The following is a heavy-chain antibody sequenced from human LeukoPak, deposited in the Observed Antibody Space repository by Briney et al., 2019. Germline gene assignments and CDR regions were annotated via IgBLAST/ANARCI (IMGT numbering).Heavy chain of an antibody. V-gene: IGHV3-30*04. CDR2: ISYDGSNK. D-gene: IGHD4-17*01. Sequence: SCKASGYTFTGYYMHWVRQAPGKGLEWVAVISYDGSNKYYADSGKGRFTISRDNSKNTLYLQMNSLRAEDTAVYYCARVGMAATVTVGGYFDYWGQGTLVTVSS. CDR3: ARVGMAATVTVGGYFDY. CDR1: GYTFTGYY. J-gene: IGHJ4*02.